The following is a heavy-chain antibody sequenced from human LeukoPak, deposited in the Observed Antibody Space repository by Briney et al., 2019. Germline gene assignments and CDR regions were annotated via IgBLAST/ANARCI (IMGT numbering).Heavy chain of an antibody. CDR3: ARVGEVLRDGWYFDY. CDR2: IILIFGTA. V-gene: IGHV1-69*13. Sequence: GASVKVSCKASGGTFSSYAISWVRQAPGQGLEWMGGIILIFGTANYAQKFQGRVMITADESTSTAYMELSSLRSEDTAVYYCARVGEVLRDGWYFDYWGQGTLVTVSS. D-gene: IGHD5-24*01. J-gene: IGHJ4*02. CDR1: GGTFSSYA.